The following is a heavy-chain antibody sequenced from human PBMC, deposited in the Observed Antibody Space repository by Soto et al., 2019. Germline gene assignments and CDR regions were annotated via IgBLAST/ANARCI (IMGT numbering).Heavy chain of an antibody. J-gene: IGHJ4*02. D-gene: IGHD6-13*01. CDR3: ARDLAAAGAFDC. V-gene: IGHV1-18*01. Sequence: QVQLVQSGAEVKKPGASVKVSCKASGYTFTNYAFSWLRQAPGQGLKGMGWISAYNGNSDYPHKLQGRVTMTTDASTSPSYMELRSRRSDDTAVYYCARDLAAAGAFDCWGQGTRVTVSS. CDR1: GYTFTNYA. CDR2: ISAYNGNS.